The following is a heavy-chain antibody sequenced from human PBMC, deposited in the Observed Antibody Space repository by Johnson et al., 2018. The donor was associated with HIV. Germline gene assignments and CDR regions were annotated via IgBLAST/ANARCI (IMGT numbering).Heavy chain of an antibody. CDR2: MWYDGSNK. V-gene: IGHV3-33*06. D-gene: IGHD5-12*01. CDR1: GFTFSTYG. J-gene: IGHJ3*02. CDR3: AKDFGYPRPRDAFDI. Sequence: QVQLVESGGGVVQPGGSLRLSCAASGFTFSTYGMHWVRQAPGKGLEWVAVMWYDGSNKYYADSVKGRFTISRDNSKNTLYLQMNSLRAEDTAVYYCAKDFGYPRPRDAFDIWGQGTMVTVSS.